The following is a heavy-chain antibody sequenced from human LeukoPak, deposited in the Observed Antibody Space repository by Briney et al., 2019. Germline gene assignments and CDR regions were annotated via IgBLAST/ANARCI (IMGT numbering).Heavy chain of an antibody. Sequence: SETLSLTCTVSGDSFSSGNYYWSWIRQPPGKGLEWIGYIYYSGSTNYNPSLKSRVTMSIDTSKNQFSLKLSSVTAADTAVYYCARVFRRYFDWLPDYWGQGTLVTVSS. CDR3: ARVFRRYFDWLPDY. J-gene: IGHJ4*02. CDR1: GDSFSSGNYY. D-gene: IGHD3-9*01. V-gene: IGHV4-61*01. CDR2: IYYSGST.